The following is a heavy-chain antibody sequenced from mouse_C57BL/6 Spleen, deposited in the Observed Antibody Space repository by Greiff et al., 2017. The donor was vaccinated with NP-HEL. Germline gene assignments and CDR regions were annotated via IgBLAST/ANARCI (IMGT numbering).Heavy chain of an antibody. V-gene: IGHV1-26*01. J-gene: IGHJ2*01. Sequence: VQLQQSGPELVKPGASVKISCKASGYTFTDYYMNWVKQSHGKSLEWIGDINPNNGGTSYNQKFKGKATLTVDKSSSTAYMELRSLTSEDSAVYYCARSRDSDYWGQGTTLTVSS. CDR3: ARSRDSDY. CDR2: INPNNGGT. CDR1: GYTFTDYY.